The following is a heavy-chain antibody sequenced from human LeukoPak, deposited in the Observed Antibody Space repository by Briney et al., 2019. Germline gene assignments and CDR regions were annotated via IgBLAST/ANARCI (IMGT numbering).Heavy chain of an antibody. J-gene: IGHJ4*02. Sequence: SVKVSCKASGGTFSSYAISWVRQAPGQGLEWMGGIIPIFGTANYAQKFQGRVTITADESTSTAYMELSSLRSEDTAVYYCARDAVVAATSSLDYWGQGTLVTVSS. CDR1: GGTFSSYA. D-gene: IGHD2-15*01. CDR3: ARDAVVAATSSLDY. V-gene: IGHV1-69*13. CDR2: IIPIFGTA.